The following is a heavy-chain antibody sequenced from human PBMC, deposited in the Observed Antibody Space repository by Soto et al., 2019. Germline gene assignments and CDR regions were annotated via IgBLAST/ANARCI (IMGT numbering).Heavy chain of an antibody. CDR3: AAVGGYDFWSGFYYFDY. CDR2: IVVGSGNT. V-gene: IGHV1-58*01. D-gene: IGHD3-3*01. J-gene: IGHJ4*02. Sequence: ASVKVSCKASGFTFTSSAVQWVRQARGQRLEWIGWIVVGSGNTNYAQKFQERVTITRDMSTSTAYMELSSLRSEDTAVYYCAAVGGYDFWSGFYYFDYWGQGTLVTVSS. CDR1: GFTFTSSA.